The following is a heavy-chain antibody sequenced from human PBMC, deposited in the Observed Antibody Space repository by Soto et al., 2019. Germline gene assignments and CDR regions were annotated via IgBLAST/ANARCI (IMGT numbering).Heavy chain of an antibody. D-gene: IGHD3-22*01. CDR3: ARDLLKYYYGSSGYYSQNSYYYGMDV. CDR2: IYYSGST. Sequence: SETLSLTCTVSGGSISSGDYYWSWIRQPPGKGLEWIGYIYYSGSTYYNPSLKSRVTISVDTSKNQFSPKLSSVTAADTAVYYCARDLLKYYYGSSGYYSQNSYYYGMDVWGQGTTVTVS. J-gene: IGHJ6*02. V-gene: IGHV4-30-4*01. CDR1: GGSISSGDYY.